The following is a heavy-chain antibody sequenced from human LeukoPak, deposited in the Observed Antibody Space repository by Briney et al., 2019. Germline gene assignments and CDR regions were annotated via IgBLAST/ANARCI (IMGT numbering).Heavy chain of an antibody. Sequence: GTSVKVSCKASGDTFSSYAICWVQQAPGQGLEWIGRIIPIFGTANYAQKFQGRVTITTDESTSTAYMELSSLRSEDTAVYYCARDLLYIMEDYYDSSGTLDYWGQGTLVTVSS. V-gene: IGHV1-69*05. CDR1: GDTFSSYA. CDR3: ARDLLYIMEDYYDSSGTLDY. J-gene: IGHJ4*02. CDR2: IIPIFGTA. D-gene: IGHD3-22*01.